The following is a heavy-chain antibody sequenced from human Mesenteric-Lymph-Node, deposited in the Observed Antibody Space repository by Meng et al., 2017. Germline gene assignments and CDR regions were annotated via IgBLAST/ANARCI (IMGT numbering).Heavy chain of an antibody. CDR2: ITGSGGTT. J-gene: IGHJ3*02. V-gene: IGHV3-23*01. D-gene: IGHD1-14*01. CDR3: AKFEGSYNHRDAFDI. CDR1: GFTFSSYA. Sequence: GESLKISCAASGFTFSSYAMTWVRRAPGKGLEWVSAITGSGGTTFHADSVEGRFTISRDNSKNTLYLQMNSLRADDTAVYYCAKFEGSYNHRDAFDIWGQGTMVTVSS.